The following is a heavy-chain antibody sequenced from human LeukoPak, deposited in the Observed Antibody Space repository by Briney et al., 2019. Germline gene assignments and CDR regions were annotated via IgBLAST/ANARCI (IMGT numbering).Heavy chain of an antibody. J-gene: IGHJ5*02. Sequence: PGGSLRLSCAASGFTFSNYWMHWVRQAPGKGLEWVGRIKSKTDGGTTDYAAPVKGRFTISRDDSENMLYLQMNSLKTEDTGVYYCMTIQLWSPSWGQGTLVTVSS. CDR2: IKSKTDGGTT. V-gene: IGHV3-15*01. CDR1: GFTFSNYW. CDR3: MTIQLWSPS. D-gene: IGHD5-18*01.